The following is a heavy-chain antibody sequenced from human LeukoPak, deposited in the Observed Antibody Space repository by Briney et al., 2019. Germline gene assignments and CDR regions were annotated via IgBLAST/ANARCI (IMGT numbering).Heavy chain of an antibody. CDR3: AKVDPSDY. V-gene: IGHV3-48*01. CDR2: ISDSSGTI. CDR1: GFTFNTYS. Sequence: GGSLRLSCAASGFTFNTYSMNWVRQAPGKGLEWISYISDSSGTIYYADSVKGRFTISRDNAKNSLYLQMNSLRAEDTAVYYCAKVDPSDYWGQGTLVTVSS. J-gene: IGHJ4*02. D-gene: IGHD6-6*01.